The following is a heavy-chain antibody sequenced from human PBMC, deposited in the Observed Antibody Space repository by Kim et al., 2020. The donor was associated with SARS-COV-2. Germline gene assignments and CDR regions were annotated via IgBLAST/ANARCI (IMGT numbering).Heavy chain of an antibody. CDR1: GFTFDDYA. CDR2: ISWNSGSI. CDR3: AKDKDYDSSGYLDQ. V-gene: IGHV3-9*01. J-gene: IGHJ4*02. D-gene: IGHD3-22*01. Sequence: GGSLRLSCAASGFTFDDYAMHWVRQAPGKGLEWVSGISWNSGSIGYADSVKGRFTISRDNAKNSLYLQMNSLRAEDTALYYCAKDKDYDSSGYLDQWGQGTLVPVSS.